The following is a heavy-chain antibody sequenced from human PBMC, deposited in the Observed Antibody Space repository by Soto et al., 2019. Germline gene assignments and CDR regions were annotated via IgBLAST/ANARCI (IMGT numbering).Heavy chain of an antibody. CDR1: GFTVSSYG. Sequence: QPGWSLRLSCAASGFTVSSYGMHWVRQAPGKGLEWVSAISGSGGSTYYADSVKGRFTISRDNSKNTLYLQMNSLRAEDTAVYYCANCITMVREAPHAFDISGQGTMVTVSS. V-gene: IGHV3-23*01. CDR2: ISGSGGST. CDR3: ANCITMVREAPHAFDI. J-gene: IGHJ3*02. D-gene: IGHD3-10*01.